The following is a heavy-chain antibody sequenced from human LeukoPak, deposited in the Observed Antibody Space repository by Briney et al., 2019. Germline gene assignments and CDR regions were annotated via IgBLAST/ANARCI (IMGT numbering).Heavy chain of an antibody. V-gene: IGHV3-23*01. D-gene: IGHD3-10*01. J-gene: IGHJ4*01. CDR3: ARDVDFYASGSYSDY. CDR2: ISGGGGTT. CDR1: GFSFSNYA. Sequence: GGSLRLSCAASGFSFSNYAMSWVRQAPGKGLEWVSAISGGGGTTYYTDSVKGRFTISRDNSKNTLYLQMNSLRAEDTAVYFCARDVDFYASGSYSDYWGQGTLATVSS.